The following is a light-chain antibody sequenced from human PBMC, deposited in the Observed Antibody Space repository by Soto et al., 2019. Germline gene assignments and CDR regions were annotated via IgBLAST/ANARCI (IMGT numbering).Light chain of an antibody. CDR1: NRDVASYNY. J-gene: IGLJ3*02. CDR2: DVS. V-gene: IGLV2-14*03. Sequence: QSALTQPASVSGSPGQSITISGTGTNRDVASYNYVSWYQHHPGKAPKLMLYDVSIRPSGISNRFSGSKSGNTASLTISGLQAEDEADYYCSSYTSSNTLVFGGGTKLTV. CDR3: SSYTSSNTLV.